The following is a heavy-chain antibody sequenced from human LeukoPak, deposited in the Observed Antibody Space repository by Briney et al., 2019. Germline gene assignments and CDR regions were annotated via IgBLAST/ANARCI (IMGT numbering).Heavy chain of an antibody. CDR3: ARKARTRFVSYYHMDV. CDR2: ISSNGGTT. D-gene: IGHD3/OR15-3a*01. CDR1: GFNLRDFA. V-gene: IGHV3-64*01. J-gene: IGHJ6*03. Sequence: GGSLRLSCAASGFNLRDFAMHWVRQAPGKGLEYVSGISSNGGTTYYANSVKGRFTTSRDNSKNTLYLQMGSLRVEDMAVYYCARKARTRFVSYYHMDVWGKGTTVTVSS.